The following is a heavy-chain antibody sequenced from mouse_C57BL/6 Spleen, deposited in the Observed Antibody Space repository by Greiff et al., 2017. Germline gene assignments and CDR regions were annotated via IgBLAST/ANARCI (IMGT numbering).Heavy chain of an antibody. V-gene: IGHV1-15*01. J-gene: IGHJ4*01. CDR2: IDPETGGT. CDR1: GYTFTDYE. D-gene: IGHD6-1*01. CDR3: TRSRAAYAMDD. Sequence: VQLQQSGAELVRPGASVTLSCKASGYTFTDYEMHWVKQTPVHGLEWIGAIDPETGGTAYNQKFKGKAILTADKSSSTAYMELRSLTSEDSAVYYCTRSRAAYAMDDWGQGTSVTVSS.